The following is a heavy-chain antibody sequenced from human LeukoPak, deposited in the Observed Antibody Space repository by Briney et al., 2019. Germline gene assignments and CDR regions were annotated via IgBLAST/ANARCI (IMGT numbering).Heavy chain of an antibody. CDR3: ARGLGGYCSSTSCHGPWFDP. V-gene: IGHV1-8*01. CDR1: GYTFTSSD. J-gene: IGHJ5*02. D-gene: IGHD2-2*01. Sequence: GASVKVSCKASGYTFTSSDINWVRQATGQGLEWMGWMNPNSGNTGYAQKFQGRVTMTRNTSISTAYMELSSLRSEDTAVYYCARGLGGYCSSTSCHGPWFDPWGQGTLVTVSS. CDR2: MNPNSGNT.